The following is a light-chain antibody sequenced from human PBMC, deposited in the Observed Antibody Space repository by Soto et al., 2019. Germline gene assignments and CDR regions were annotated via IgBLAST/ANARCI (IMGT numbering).Light chain of an antibody. CDR1: QNGASSY. V-gene: IGKV3-20*01. J-gene: IGKJ3*01. CDR3: HQYITSPFT. CDR2: GAS. Sequence: IVLTQSPGTLSLSPGERATLYCRASQNGASSYLAWYQHKPGQAPRLLIYGASSRATGIPDRFSGSESGTDFTLTISRLEPEDFAVYYCHQYITSPFTFGPGTKVDIK.